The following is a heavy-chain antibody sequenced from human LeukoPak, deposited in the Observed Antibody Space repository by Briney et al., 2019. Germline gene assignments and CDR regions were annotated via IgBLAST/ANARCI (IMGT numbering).Heavy chain of an antibody. Sequence: GGTLRLSCAASGFTFSSYGMSWVRQAPGKGLEWVSAISGSGGSTYYADSVKGRFTISRDNSKNTLYLQMNSLRAEDTAVYYCARDKVVGATALDYWGQGTLVTVSS. V-gene: IGHV3-23*01. D-gene: IGHD1-26*01. CDR3: ARDKVVGATALDY. CDR2: ISGSGGST. J-gene: IGHJ4*02. CDR1: GFTFSSYG.